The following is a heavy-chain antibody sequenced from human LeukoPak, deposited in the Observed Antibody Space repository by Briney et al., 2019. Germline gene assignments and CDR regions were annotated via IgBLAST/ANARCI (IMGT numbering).Heavy chain of an antibody. J-gene: IGHJ4*02. CDR1: GGSVSSSSYY. CDR2: IYYSGST. V-gene: IGHV4-39*01. Sequence: PSETLSLTCTVSGGSVSSSSYYWGWIRQPPGKGLEWIGSIYYSGSTYYNPSLRSRVTISVDTSTNQFSLKLSPVAAADTAVYYCARHVDGVVSTKLDYWGQGALVTVSS. CDR3: ARHVDGVVSTKLDY. D-gene: IGHD3-22*01.